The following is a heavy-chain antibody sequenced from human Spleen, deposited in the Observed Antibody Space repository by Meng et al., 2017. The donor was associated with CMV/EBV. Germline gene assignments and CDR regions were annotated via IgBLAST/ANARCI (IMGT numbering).Heavy chain of an antibody. CDR1: GGSISSSSYY. Sequence: SETLSLTCTVSGGSISSSSYYWGWIRQPPGKGLEWIGSIYYSGSTYYNPSLKSRVTISVDTSKNQFSLKLSSVTAADTAVYYCAGASSSFSYHYYDMDVWGQGTTVTV. D-gene: IGHD6-6*01. CDR2: IYYSGST. J-gene: IGHJ6*02. CDR3: AGASSSFSYHYYDMDV. V-gene: IGHV4-39*07.